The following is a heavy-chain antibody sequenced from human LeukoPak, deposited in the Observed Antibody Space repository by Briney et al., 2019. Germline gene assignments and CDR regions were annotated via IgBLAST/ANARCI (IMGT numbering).Heavy chain of an antibody. CDR2: ISSSVSTI. V-gene: IGHV3-11*01. Sequence: GGSLRLSCAASGFTFSDYYMSWIRQAPGKGLEWVSDISSSVSTIYYAASVKGRFTISRDNAKNSLYLQMNSLRADDTAVYYCARDIAAAGSDAFDIWGQGTMVTVSS. D-gene: IGHD6-13*01. CDR3: ARDIAAAGSDAFDI. J-gene: IGHJ3*02. CDR1: GFTFSDYY.